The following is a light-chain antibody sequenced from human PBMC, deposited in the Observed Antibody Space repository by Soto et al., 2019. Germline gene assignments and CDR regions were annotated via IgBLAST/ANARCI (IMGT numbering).Light chain of an antibody. J-gene: IGLJ3*02. CDR2: LNSDGSH. V-gene: IGLV4-69*01. CDR3: QTWSTDIRV. CDR1: SGHNSYA. Sequence: QPVLTQPPSASASLGASVKLTYTLSSGHNSYAIAWHQQQPEKGRRYLMKLNSDGSHSKGDGIPDRFSGSSSGAERYLTISSLQSEDEADYYCQTWSTDIRVFGGGTKLTVL.